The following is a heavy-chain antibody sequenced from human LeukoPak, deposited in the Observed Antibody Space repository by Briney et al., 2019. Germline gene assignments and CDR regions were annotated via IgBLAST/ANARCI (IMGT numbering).Heavy chain of an antibody. Sequence: PSEPLSLTCTVSGGSVSSGSYYWSWIRQPPGKGLEWIGYIYYSGSTNYNPSLKSRVTIAVDTSKNQFSLKLSSVTAADTAVYYWAREIGGITMIDLWGQGTLVTVSS. V-gene: IGHV4-61*01. D-gene: IGHD3-22*01. CDR3: AREIGGITMIDL. CDR1: GGSVSSGSYY. CDR2: IYYSGST. J-gene: IGHJ5*02.